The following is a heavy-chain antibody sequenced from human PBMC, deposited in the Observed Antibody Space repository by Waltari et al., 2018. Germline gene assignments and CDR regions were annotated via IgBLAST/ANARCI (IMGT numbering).Heavy chain of an antibody. D-gene: IGHD6-13*01. Sequence: QVQLQQWGAGLLKPSETLSLTCAVYGGSFSGYYWSWIRQPPGKGLEWIGEINHSGSTNYNPSLKSRVTISVDTSKNQFSLKLSSVTAADTAVYYCARDQAAAGSYYYYHMDVWGKGTTVTVSS. J-gene: IGHJ6*03. V-gene: IGHV4-34*01. CDR1: GGSFSGYY. CDR2: INHSGST. CDR3: ARDQAAAGSYYYYHMDV.